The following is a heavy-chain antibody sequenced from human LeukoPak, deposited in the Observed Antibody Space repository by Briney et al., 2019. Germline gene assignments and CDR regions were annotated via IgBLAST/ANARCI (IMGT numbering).Heavy chain of an antibody. V-gene: IGHV3-23*01. CDR2: ISGSGNST. Sequence: GSLRLSCAASGFTFSSYAMTWVRQAPGKGLEWVSAISGSGNSTYYAGSVKGRFTISRDNSKNTLYLQINSLRAEDTAVYYCAKVQTPYCSSTSCYNFDYWDQGTLVTVSS. CDR1: GFTFSSYA. J-gene: IGHJ4*02. D-gene: IGHD2-2*02. CDR3: AKVQTPYCSSTSCYNFDY.